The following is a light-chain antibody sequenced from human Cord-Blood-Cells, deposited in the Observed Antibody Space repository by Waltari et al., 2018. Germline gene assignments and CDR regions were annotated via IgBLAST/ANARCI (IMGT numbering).Light chain of an antibody. Sequence: DIVMTQSPASLAVSLGERATIKCKSSQSVLYSSNNKDYFAWYQQKPGQPPKLLIYRASTLVSGVPDRFSGSGSGRDFTLTVSSLQGEGVAVYYCQQYYSTTVTFGQGTRQGI. CDR2: RAS. CDR3: QQYYSTTVT. V-gene: IGKV4-1*01. J-gene: IGKJ5*01. CDR1: QSVLYSSNNKDY.